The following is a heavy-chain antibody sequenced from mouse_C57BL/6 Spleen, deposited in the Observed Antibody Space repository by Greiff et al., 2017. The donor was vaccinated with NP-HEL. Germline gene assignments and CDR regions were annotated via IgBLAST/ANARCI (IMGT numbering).Heavy chain of an antibody. CDR2: ISSGGSYT. J-gene: IGHJ1*03. Sequence: EVQLVESGGDLVKPGGSLKLSCAASGFTFSSYGMSWVRQTPDKRLEWVATISSGGSYTYYPDSVKGRFTISRDNAKNTLYLQMSRLKSEDTAMYYCARSGYFDVWGTGTTVTVSS. V-gene: IGHV5-6*01. CDR1: GFTFSSYG. CDR3: ARSGYFDV.